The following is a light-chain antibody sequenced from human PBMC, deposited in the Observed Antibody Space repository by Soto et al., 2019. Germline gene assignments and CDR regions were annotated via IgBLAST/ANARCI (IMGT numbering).Light chain of an antibody. J-gene: IGLJ2*01. CDR2: DVS. CDR1: SSDVGGYNY. CDR3: SSYTSSSVV. Sequence: LTQPASVSGSPGQSITISCTGTSSDVGGYNYVSWYQQHPGKAPKLMIYDVSNRPSGVSNRFSGSKSGNTASLTISGLQAEDEADYYCSSYTSSSVVFGGGTQLTVL. V-gene: IGLV2-14*01.